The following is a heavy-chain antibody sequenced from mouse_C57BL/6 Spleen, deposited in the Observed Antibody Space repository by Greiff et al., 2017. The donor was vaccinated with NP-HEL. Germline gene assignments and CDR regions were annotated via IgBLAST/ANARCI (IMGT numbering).Heavy chain of an antibody. CDR1: GYSFTGYY. D-gene: IGHD2-10*01. CDR2: INPSTGGT. Sequence: EVQLQQSGPELVKPGASVKISCKASGYSFTGYYMNWVKQSPEKSLEWIGEINPSTGGTTYNQKFKAKATLTVDKSSSTAYMQLKSLTSEDSAVDYWARGTSPYCGCWGQGTTLTVSS. V-gene: IGHV1-42*01. CDR3: ARGTSPYCGC. J-gene: IGHJ2*01.